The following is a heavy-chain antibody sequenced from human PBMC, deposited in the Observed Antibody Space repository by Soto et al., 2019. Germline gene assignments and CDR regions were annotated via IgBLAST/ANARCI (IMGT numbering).Heavy chain of an antibody. J-gene: IGHJ6*03. Sequence: ASAKVSCKASGYTFTSYYMHWVRQAPGQGLEWMGIIIPILGIANYAQKFQGRVTMTADKSTSTAYMELSSLRSEDTAVYYCATGSQDIVVVPAAMKDYYYYMDVWGKGTTVTVSS. CDR2: IIPILGIA. CDR3: ATGSQDIVVVPAAMKDYYYYMDV. CDR1: GYTFTSYY. V-gene: IGHV1-46*03. D-gene: IGHD2-2*01.